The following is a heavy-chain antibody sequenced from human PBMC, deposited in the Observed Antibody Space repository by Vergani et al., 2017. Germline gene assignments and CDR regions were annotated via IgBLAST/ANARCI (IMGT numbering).Heavy chain of an antibody. J-gene: IGHJ6*03. CDR2: INPNSGGT. D-gene: IGHD2-8*01. Sequence: QVQLVQSGAEVKKPGASVKVSCKASGYTFTGYYMHWVRQAPGQGLEWMGWINPNSGGTNYAQKFQGRVTMTRDTSISTAYMEPSRLRSDDTAVYYCARGGSVLMVYAPHIRSYMDVWGKGTTVTVSS. CDR3: ARGGSVLMVYAPHIRSYMDV. CDR1: GYTFTGYY. V-gene: IGHV1-2*02.